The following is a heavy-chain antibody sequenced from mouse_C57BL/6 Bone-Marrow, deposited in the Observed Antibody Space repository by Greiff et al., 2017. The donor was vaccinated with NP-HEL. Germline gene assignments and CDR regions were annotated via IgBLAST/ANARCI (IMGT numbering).Heavy chain of an antibody. Sequence: QVQLKESGAELVKPGASVKLSCKASGYTFTEYTIHWVKQRSGQGLEWIGWFYPGSGSIKYNEKFKDKATLTADKSSSTVYIELSRVTSEDSAVYFCARHPYDYDGRNFDYWGQGTTLTVSS. D-gene: IGHD2-4*01. J-gene: IGHJ2*01. CDR2: FYPGSGSI. CDR1: GYTFTEYT. V-gene: IGHV1-62-2*01. CDR3: ARHPYDYDGRNFDY.